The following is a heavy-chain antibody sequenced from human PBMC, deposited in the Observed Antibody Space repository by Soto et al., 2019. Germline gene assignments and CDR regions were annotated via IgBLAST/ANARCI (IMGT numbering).Heavy chain of an antibody. D-gene: IGHD6-13*01. CDR1: GFTFSNYA. V-gene: IGHV3-23*01. J-gene: IGHJ2*01. Sequence: EVQLLESGGGLVQPGGSLTLSCAASGFTFSNYAMSWVRQAPGKGLEWASSISGSGGSTWYADSVKGRFTISRDNSNKILYLHMDSLRAEDTALFYCAKRPHIAASLHWYIDLWGRGTLVTVSS. CDR2: ISGSGGST. CDR3: AKRPHIAASLHWYIDL.